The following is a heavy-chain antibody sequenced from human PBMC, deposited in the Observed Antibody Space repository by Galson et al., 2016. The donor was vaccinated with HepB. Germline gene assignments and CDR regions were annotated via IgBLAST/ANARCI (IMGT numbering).Heavy chain of an antibody. D-gene: IGHD3-16*02. J-gene: IGHJ4*02. Sequence: SLRLSCAASGLSLNNYYMTWVRQAPGKGLEWVSYISPSGTTIYYADSVKGRFTISRDNAKNSLYLQMDSLRAEDTAVYYCATGPAPGKYRYCYFDYWGQGTLVTVSS. CDR1: GLSLNNYY. V-gene: IGHV3-11*01. CDR3: ATGPAPGKYRYCYFDY. CDR2: ISPSGTTI.